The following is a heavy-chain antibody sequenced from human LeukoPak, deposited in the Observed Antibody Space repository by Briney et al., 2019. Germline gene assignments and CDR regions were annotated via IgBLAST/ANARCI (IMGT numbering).Heavy chain of an antibody. D-gene: IGHD2-15*01. CDR3: ARGQEDIVVVVAAHNSYYFDY. V-gene: IGHV4-34*01. CDR2: INHSGST. J-gene: IGHJ4*02. CDR1: GGSFSGYY. Sequence: PSETLSLTCAVYGGSFSGYYWSWIRQPPGKGLELIGEINHSGSTNYNPSLKSRVTISVDTSKNQFSLKLRSVTAADTAVYYCARGQEDIVVVVAAHNSYYFDYWGKGTLVTVSS.